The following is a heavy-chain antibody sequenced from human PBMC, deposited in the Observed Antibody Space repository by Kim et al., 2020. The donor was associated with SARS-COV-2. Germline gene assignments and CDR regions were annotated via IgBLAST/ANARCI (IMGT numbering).Heavy chain of an antibody. V-gene: IGHV6-1*01. Sequence: KWYNDYAVSIKSRITINPVTSQNQFSLQLNSVTPEDTAVYYCARKNYFDYWGQGTLVTVSS. J-gene: IGHJ4*02. CDR2: KWYN. CDR3: ARKNYFDY.